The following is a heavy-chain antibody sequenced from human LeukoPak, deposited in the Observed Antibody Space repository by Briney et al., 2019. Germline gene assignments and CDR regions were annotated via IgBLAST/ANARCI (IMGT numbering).Heavy chain of an antibody. Sequence: GGSLRLSCAAAGFTFNNYAMNWVRQAPGGGLVWVSRINSDGSSISYADSVKGRITISRDNAKNPLYLQMNSVRAEDMAVYYCARDPSRYYDDTSAYYPRMDVWRQGTTVTVSS. CDR1: GFTFNNYA. CDR2: INSDGSSI. J-gene: IGHJ6*02. V-gene: IGHV3-74*01. CDR3: ARDPSRYYDDTSAYYPRMDV. D-gene: IGHD3-22*01.